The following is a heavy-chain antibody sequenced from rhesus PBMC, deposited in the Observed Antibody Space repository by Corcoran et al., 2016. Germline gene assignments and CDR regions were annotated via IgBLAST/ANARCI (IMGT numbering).Heavy chain of an antibody. V-gene: IGHV4-165*01. D-gene: IGHD6-25*01. Sequence: QVQLQESGPGLVKPSETLSLTCAVSGVSFPVYYLGWFRQPPWKGREWIGFISGSSGSTDNNPSLKSRVTISTDTSKNQFSLKLSSVTAADTAVYYCARGLGRQLGRVDYWGQGVLVTVSS. CDR3: ARGLGRQLGRVDY. J-gene: IGHJ4*01. CDR1: GVSFPVYY. CDR2: ISGSSGST.